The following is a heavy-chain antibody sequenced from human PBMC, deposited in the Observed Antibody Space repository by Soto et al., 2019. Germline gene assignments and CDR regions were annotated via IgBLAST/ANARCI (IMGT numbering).Heavy chain of an antibody. CDR3: GAPVMARYFDWLPSHFDY. CDR1: GFTFSSYA. D-gene: IGHD3-9*01. Sequence: GGSLRLSCAASGFTFSSYAMSWVRQAPGKGLEWVSAISGSGGSTYYADSVKGRFTISRDNSKNTLYLQMNSLRAEDTAVYYCGAPVMARYFDWLPSHFDYWGQGTLVTVSS. J-gene: IGHJ4*02. V-gene: IGHV3-23*01. CDR2: ISGSGGST.